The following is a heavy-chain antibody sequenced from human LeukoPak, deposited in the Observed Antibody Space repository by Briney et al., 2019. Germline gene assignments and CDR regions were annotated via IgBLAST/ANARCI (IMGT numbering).Heavy chain of an antibody. Sequence: GGSLRLSCAASGFTFSGYGFSWVRQAPGKGLEWVSYISKNLATVYYADSVKDRFTISRDNAKNSLYLQMNSLRPEDTAVYYCERDGGSSYEIDFWGQGTVVTVSA. J-gene: IGHJ4*02. D-gene: IGHD3-16*01. CDR3: ERDGGSSYEIDF. CDR2: ISKNLATV. CDR1: GFTFSGYG. V-gene: IGHV3-48*01.